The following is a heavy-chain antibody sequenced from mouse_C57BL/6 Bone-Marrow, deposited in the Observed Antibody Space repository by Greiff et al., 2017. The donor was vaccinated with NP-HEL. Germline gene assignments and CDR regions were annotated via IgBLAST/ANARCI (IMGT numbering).Heavy chain of an antibody. CDR1: GYTFTDYE. Sequence: VQLQQSGAELVRPGASVTLSCKASGYTFTDYEMHWVKQTPVHGLEWIGAIDPDTGGTAYNQKFKGKAILTADKSSSTAYMELRSLTSEDSAVYYCTRINSNYNAMDYWGQGTSVTVSS. J-gene: IGHJ4*01. V-gene: IGHV1-15*01. CDR2: IDPDTGGT. CDR3: TRINSNYNAMDY. D-gene: IGHD2-5*01.